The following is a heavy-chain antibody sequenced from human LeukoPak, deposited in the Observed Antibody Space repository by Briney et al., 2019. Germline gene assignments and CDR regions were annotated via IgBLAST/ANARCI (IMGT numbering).Heavy chain of an antibody. V-gene: IGHV4-34*01. J-gene: IGHJ3*02. CDR3: ARDRGGGPRDAFDI. CDR2: INHSGST. D-gene: IGHD5-24*01. CDR1: GGSFSGYY. Sequence: SETLSLTCAVYGGSFSGYYWSWIRQPPGKGLEWIGEINHSGSTYYNPSLKSRVTISVDTSKNQFSLKLSSVTAADTAVYYCARDRGGGPRDAFDIWGQGTMVTVSS.